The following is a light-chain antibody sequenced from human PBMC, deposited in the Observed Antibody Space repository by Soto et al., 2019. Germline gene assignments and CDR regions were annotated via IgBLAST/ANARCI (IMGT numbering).Light chain of an antibody. V-gene: IGKV3-11*01. CDR3: LQRSNWPPLLS. CDR2: GAS. CDR1: QSVSSY. J-gene: IGKJ4*01. Sequence: EIVFTQSPGTLSLSPGERATLSCRASQSVSSYLAWYQQKPGQAPRLLIHGASNRATGIPDRFSGSGSGTDFTLTISSLEPEDFAVYYCLQRSNWPPLLSFGGGTKVDIK.